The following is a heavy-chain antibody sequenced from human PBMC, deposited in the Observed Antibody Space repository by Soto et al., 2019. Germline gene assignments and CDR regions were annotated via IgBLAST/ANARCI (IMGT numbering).Heavy chain of an antibody. D-gene: IGHD3-22*01. J-gene: IGHJ4*02. CDR1: GGSFSGYY. Sequence: PSETLSLTCAVYGGSFSGYYWSWIRQSPGKGLEWIGEINHGGSSNYNPSLKSRVTISVDTSKNQFSLKLSSVTAADTAVYFCARGITTKVVQGDAPDKYYFDSWGQGTLVTVSS. CDR3: ARGITTKVVQGDAPDKYYFDS. V-gene: IGHV4-34*01. CDR2: INHGGSS.